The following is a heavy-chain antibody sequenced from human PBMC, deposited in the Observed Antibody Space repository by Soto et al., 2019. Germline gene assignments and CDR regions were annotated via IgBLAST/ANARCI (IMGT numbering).Heavy chain of an antibody. V-gene: IGHV4-30-4*01. Sequence: PSETLSLTCTVSGGSISSGDYYWSWIRQPPGKGLEWIGYIYYSGSTYYNPSLKSRVTISVDTSKNQFSLKLSSVTAADTAVYYCARGGSPTYNWFDPWGQGTLVTVSS. CDR2: IYYSGST. CDR3: ARGGSPTYNWFDP. D-gene: IGHD3-16*01. CDR1: GGSISSGDYY. J-gene: IGHJ5*02.